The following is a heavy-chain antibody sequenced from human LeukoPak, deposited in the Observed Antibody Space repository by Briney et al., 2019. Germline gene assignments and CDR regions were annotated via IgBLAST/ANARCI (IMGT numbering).Heavy chain of an antibody. D-gene: IGHD3-9*01. Sequence: GGSLRLSCAASGFTFSSYAMSWVRQAPGKGLEWVSAISGSGGSTYYADSVKGRFTISRDNAKNSLYLQMNSLRAEDTAVYYCARDRDYDILTGPWEPFDIWGQGTMVTVSS. CDR3: ARDRDYDILTGPWEPFDI. J-gene: IGHJ3*02. CDR2: ISGSGGST. V-gene: IGHV3-23*01. CDR1: GFTFSSYA.